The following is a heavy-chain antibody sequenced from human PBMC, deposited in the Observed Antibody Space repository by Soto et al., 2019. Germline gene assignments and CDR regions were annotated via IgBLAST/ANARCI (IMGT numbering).Heavy chain of an antibody. CDR2: ISAYNGNT. CDR3: ASGLFGVVHSYYYYYGMDV. J-gene: IGHJ6*02. V-gene: IGHV1-18*01. Sequence: QVQLVQSGAEVKKPGASVKVSCKASGYTFTSYGISWVRQAPGQGLEWMGWISAYNGNTNYAQKLQGRVTMTTDTSTSPAYRELRSLRSDDTAVYYCASGLFGVVHSYYYYYGMDVWGQGTTVTVSS. D-gene: IGHD3-3*01. CDR1: GYTFTSYG.